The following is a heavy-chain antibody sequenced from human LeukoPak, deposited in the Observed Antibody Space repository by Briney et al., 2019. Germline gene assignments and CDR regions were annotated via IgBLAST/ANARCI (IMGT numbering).Heavy chain of an antibody. CDR3: VKGLRYYDSSDTFDY. V-gene: IGHV3-64D*06. CDR1: GFTFSSYA. Sequence: TGGSLRLSCSASGFTFSSYAMHGVRQAPGKGLEYVSAISSNGDSTYYADSVKGRFTISRDNSKNTLYLQMSSLRAEDTAVYYCVKGLRYYDSSDTFDYWGQGTLVTVSS. D-gene: IGHD3-22*01. J-gene: IGHJ4*02. CDR2: ISSNGDST.